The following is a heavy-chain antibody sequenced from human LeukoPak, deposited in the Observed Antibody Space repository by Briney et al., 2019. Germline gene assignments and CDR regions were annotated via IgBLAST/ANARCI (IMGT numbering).Heavy chain of an antibody. CDR3: AKRPLLLTDNYFDY. Sequence: PGGSLRLSCAASGFTFSRDWMHWVRQAPGKGLVWVSAISGSGGSTYYADSVKGRFTISRDNSKNTLYLQMNSLRAEDTAVYYCAKRPLLLTDNYFDYWGQGTLVTVSS. CDR2: ISGSGGST. CDR1: GFTFSRDW. J-gene: IGHJ4*02. V-gene: IGHV3-23*01. D-gene: IGHD3-3*01.